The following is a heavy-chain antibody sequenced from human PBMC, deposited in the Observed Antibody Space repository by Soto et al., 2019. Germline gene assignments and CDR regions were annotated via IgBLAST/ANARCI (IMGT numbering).Heavy chain of an antibody. CDR1: GGSTSSYY. V-gene: IGHV4-59*01. CDR2: IYYSGST. J-gene: IGHJ6*02. Sequence: SETLSLICTVSGGSTSSYYWSWIRQPPGKGLEWIGYIYYSGSTNYNPSLKSRVTISVDTSKNQFSLKLSSVTAADTAVYYCARDSPRYCSGGSCYSPILNYYGMDVWGQGTTVTVSS. CDR3: ARDSPRYCSGGSCYSPILNYYGMDV. D-gene: IGHD2-15*01.